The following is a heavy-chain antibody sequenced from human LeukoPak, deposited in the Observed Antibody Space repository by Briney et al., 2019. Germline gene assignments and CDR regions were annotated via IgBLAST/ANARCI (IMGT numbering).Heavy chain of an antibody. Sequence: PGGSLRPSCAASGFTFSSYGMHWVRQAPGKGLEWVAVIWHDGSNKYYADSVKGRFTISRDNSKNTLYLQMNSLRAEDTAVYYCAKVVSQGGVDYWGQGTLVTVSS. J-gene: IGHJ4*02. CDR3: AKVVSQGGVDY. CDR2: IWHDGSNK. V-gene: IGHV3-33*06. D-gene: IGHD1-26*01. CDR1: GFTFSSYG.